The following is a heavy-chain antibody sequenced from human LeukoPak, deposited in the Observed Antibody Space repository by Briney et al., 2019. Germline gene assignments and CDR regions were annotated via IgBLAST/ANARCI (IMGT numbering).Heavy chain of an antibody. D-gene: IGHD3-22*01. V-gene: IGHV4-59*08. CDR1: GGSISSYY. CDR2: IYYSGST. Sequence: PSETLSLTCTVSGGSISSYYWSWIRQPPGKGLEWIGYIYYSGSTNYNPSLKSRVTISVDTSKNQLSLELNSVTAADTAVYFCARRKIQDSSSYYLEMGYDYWGQGILITVSS. J-gene: IGHJ4*02. CDR3: ARRKIQDSSSYYLEMGYDY.